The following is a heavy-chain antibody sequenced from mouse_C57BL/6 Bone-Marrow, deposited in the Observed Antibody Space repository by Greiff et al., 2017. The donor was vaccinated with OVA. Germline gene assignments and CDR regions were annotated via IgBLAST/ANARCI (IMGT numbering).Heavy chain of an antibody. CDR3: ASTYYSNYVLFYYAMDY. D-gene: IGHD2-5*01. V-gene: IGHV1-7*01. CDR1: GYTFTSYW. CDR2: INPSSGYT. J-gene: IGHJ4*01. Sequence: QVQLQQSGAELAKPGASVKLSCKASGYTFTSYWMHWVKQRPGQGLEWIGYINPSSGYTKYNQKFKDKATLTADKSSSTAYMQLSSLTYEDSAVYYCASTYYSNYVLFYYAMDYWGQGTSVTVSS.